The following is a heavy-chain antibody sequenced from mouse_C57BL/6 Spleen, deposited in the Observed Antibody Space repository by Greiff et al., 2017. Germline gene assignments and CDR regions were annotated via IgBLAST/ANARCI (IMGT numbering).Heavy chain of an antibody. D-gene: IGHD1-1*01. CDR2: IDPSDSET. J-gene: IGHJ1*03. Sequence: QVQLQQPGAELVRPGSSVKLSCKASGYTFTSYWMHWVKQRPIQGLEWIGNIDPSDSETHYNQKFKDKATWTVDTSSSTAYMQLSSLTSEDSAVYYWARSPTTVGSYWYFDVWGTGTTVTVSS. V-gene: IGHV1-52*01. CDR3: ARSPTTVGSYWYFDV. CDR1: GYTFTSYW.